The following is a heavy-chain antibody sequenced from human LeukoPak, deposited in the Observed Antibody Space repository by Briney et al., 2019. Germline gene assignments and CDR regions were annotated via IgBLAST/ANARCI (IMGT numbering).Heavy chain of an antibody. J-gene: IGHJ3*02. CDR2: IYHSGST. Sequence: PSQTLSLTCAVSGGSISSSNWWSWVRQPPGKGLEWIGEIYHSGSTNYNPSLKSRVTISVDKSKNQFSLKLSSVTAADTAVYYCARDFGSSGWVDAFDIWGQGTMVTVSS. CDR3: ARDFGSSGWVDAFDI. V-gene: IGHV4-4*02. CDR1: GGSISSSNW. D-gene: IGHD6-19*01.